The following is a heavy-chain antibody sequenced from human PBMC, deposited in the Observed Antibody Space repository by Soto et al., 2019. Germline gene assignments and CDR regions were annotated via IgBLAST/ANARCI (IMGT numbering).Heavy chain of an antibody. V-gene: IGHV1-18*01. CDR2: ISAYDGYT. CDR1: GYTFTSYA. CDR3: SRVDPGETSPFDH. J-gene: IGHJ4*02. Sequence: ASVKVSCXASGYTFTSYAMHWVRQAPGQGLEWLGWISAYDGYTNYAQILQGRVSMTTDTSTSTVYMEVSSLRSEDTAVYYCSRVDPGETSPFDHWGQGTLVTVSS. D-gene: IGHD3-10*01.